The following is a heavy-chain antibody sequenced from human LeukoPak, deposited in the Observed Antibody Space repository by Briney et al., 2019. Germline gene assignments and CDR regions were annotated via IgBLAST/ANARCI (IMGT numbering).Heavy chain of an antibody. V-gene: IGHV5-51*01. Sequence: GESLKISCKGSGYSFTSYWIGWVRQMPGKGLEWMGIIYPGDSDIRYSPSFQGQVTISADTSISTAYPQWSSLEASDTAMYYCARQYSSSSGGDYWGQGTLVTVSS. CDR1: GYSFTSYW. CDR3: ARQYSSSSGGDY. D-gene: IGHD6-6*01. CDR2: IYPGDSDI. J-gene: IGHJ4*02.